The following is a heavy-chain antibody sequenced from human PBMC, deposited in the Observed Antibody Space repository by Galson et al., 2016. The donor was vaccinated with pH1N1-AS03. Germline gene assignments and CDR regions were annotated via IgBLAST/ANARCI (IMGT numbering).Heavy chain of an antibody. J-gene: IGHJ4*02. CDR3: ANPRASGTTMVTRLYD. D-gene: IGHD5-18*01. Sequence: SLRLSCAASRFPFSTYAMSWVRQAPSKGLESVSSIIGPDLSTYYPDSVKGRFTVSRDNSKNTLWLQMNGLRAEDTAIYYCANPRASGTTMVTRLYDWGQGILVTVSS. CDR2: IIGPDLST. CDR1: RFPFSTYA. V-gene: IGHV3-23*01.